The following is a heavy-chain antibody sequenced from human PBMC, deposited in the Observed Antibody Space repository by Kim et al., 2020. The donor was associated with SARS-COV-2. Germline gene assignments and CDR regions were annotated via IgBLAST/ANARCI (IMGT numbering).Heavy chain of an antibody. D-gene: IGHD3-16*01. CDR3: ARGRGSSDLAIHTFDI. CDR1: GFTFGVHS. J-gene: IGHJ3*02. CDR2: IKSSGGTI. Sequence: GGSLRLSCAASGFTFGVHSMNWVRQAPGKGLEWVAYIKSSGGTIYYADSVKGRFTISRDNAKNSLYLQMDSLRVEDTAAYYCARGRGSSDLAIHTFDIWGQGTMVTVSS. V-gene: IGHV3-48*04.